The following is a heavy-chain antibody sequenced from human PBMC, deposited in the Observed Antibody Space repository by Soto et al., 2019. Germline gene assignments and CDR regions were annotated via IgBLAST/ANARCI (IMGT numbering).Heavy chain of an antibody. V-gene: IGHV1-2*02. CDR1: GYTFTGYY. Sequence: QVQLVQSGAEVKKPGASVKVSCKASGYTFTGYYMHWVRQAPGQGLAWMGWINPNSGGTTSAQKFQGRVTMTRDTSISTAYMELSRLRSDDTAVYYCARVQPQWLFDYWGQGTLVTVSS. CDR2: INPNSGGT. D-gene: IGHD6-19*01. CDR3: ARVQPQWLFDY. J-gene: IGHJ4*02.